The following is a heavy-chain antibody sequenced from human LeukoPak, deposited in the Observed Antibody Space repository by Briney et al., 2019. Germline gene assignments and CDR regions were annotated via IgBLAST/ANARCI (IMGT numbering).Heavy chain of an antibody. Sequence: ASVKVSCKASGYTFTSYYMHWVRQAPGQGLEWMGIINPSGGSTSYAQKFQGRVTMTRDTSTSTVYMELSSLRSEDMAVYYCATSVRGELLLFDYWGQGTLVTVSS. V-gene: IGHV1-46*01. CDR2: INPSGGST. J-gene: IGHJ4*02. CDR3: ATSVRGELLLFDY. D-gene: IGHD1-26*01. CDR1: GYTFTSYY.